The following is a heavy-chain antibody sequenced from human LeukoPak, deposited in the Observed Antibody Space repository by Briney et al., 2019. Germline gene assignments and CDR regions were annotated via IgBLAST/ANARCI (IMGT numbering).Heavy chain of an antibody. Sequence: PGGSLRLSCAASGFTFDDYAMHWVRQAPGKGLEWVSGISWNSGSTYYADSVKGRFTISRDNSKNTLYLQMNSLRAEDTAVYYCAKDLTPPTIRYFDWLLLWGQGTLGTVSS. CDR3: AKDLTPPTIRYFDWLLL. CDR1: GFTFDDYA. D-gene: IGHD3-9*01. CDR2: ISWNSGST. J-gene: IGHJ5*02. V-gene: IGHV3-23*01.